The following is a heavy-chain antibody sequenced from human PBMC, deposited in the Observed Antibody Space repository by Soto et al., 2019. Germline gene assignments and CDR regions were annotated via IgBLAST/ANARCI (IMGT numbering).Heavy chain of an antibody. CDR3: ARDLAAAGTYYYYYYMDV. CDR2: IQSGGPT. J-gene: IGHJ6*03. D-gene: IGHD6-13*01. V-gene: IGHV3-66*01. CDR1: GFTVSSKY. Sequence: PGGSLRLSCAASGFTVSSKYMSWVRQAPGKGLEWVSLIQSGGPTYYADSVKGRFTISRDTSKNTLYLQMNSLRAEDTAVYYCARDLAAAGTYYYYYYMDVWGKGTTVTVSS.